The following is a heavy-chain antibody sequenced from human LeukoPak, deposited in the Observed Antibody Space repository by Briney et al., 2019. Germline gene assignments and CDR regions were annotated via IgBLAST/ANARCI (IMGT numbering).Heavy chain of an antibody. CDR1: GFTFTSSA. D-gene: IGHD2-15*01. J-gene: IGHJ4*02. CDR2: IVVGSGNT. V-gene: IGHV1-58*01. Sequence: ASVKVSCKASGFTFTSSAVQWVRQARGQRLEWIGWIVVGSGNTNYAQKFQERVTITRDMSTSTAYMELSSLRSEDTAVYYCAADPFGGGCSGGSCYDYWGQGTLVTVSS. CDR3: AADPFGGGCSGGSCYDY.